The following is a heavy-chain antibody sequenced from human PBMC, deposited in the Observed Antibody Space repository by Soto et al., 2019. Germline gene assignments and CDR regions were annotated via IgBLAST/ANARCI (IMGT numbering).Heavy chain of an antibody. CDR1: GFTVSRYY. V-gene: IGHV3-53*04. CDR2: THTGGGA. Sequence: EVQLVESGGGLVQPGGSLRLSCAASGFTVSRYYMTWVRQAQGKGLEWVSVTHTGGGALYADSVKGRFTITRQDSKKTVYLKMNSLRPEDTAEYFGAGDGVAEPASGEDDFDIWGDGTMVTASS. D-gene: IGHD3-16*01. CDR3: AGDGVAEPASGEDDFDI. J-gene: IGHJ3*02.